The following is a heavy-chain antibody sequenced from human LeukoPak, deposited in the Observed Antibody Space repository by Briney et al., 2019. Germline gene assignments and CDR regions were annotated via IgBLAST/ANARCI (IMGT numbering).Heavy chain of an antibody. CDR1: GGSISSYY. J-gene: IGHJ6*02. CDR2: IFYSGST. V-gene: IGHV4-59*01. CDR3: ARGGNGATYYYYGMDV. Sequence: PSETLSLTCTVSGGSISSYYWSWIRQPPGKGLEWIGYIFYSGSTNYNPSLKSRVTISVDTSKNQFSLKLSSVTAADTAVYYCARGGNGATYYYYGMDVWGQGTTVTVSS. D-gene: IGHD2-15*01.